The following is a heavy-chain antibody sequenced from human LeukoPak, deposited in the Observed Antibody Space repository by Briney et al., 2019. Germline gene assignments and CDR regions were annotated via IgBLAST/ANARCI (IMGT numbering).Heavy chain of an antibody. Sequence: SETLSLTCAVYGGSFSGYYWSWIRQPPGKGLEWIGEINHSGSTNYNPSLKSRVTISVDTSKNQFSLKLSSVTAADTAVYYCARDGYNRTIDYWGQGTLVTASS. CDR1: GGSFSGYY. J-gene: IGHJ4*02. CDR3: ARDGYNRTIDY. V-gene: IGHV4-34*01. CDR2: INHSGST. D-gene: IGHD5-24*01.